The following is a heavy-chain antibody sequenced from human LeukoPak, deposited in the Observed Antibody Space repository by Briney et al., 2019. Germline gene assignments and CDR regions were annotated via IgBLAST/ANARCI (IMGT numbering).Heavy chain of an antibody. CDR3: FTFGVVPGFDY. D-gene: IGHD3-3*01. CDR2: IYSGGST. V-gene: IGHV3-53*01. Sequence: PGGSLRLSCAASGFTVSSNYMSWVRQAPGKGLEWVSVIYSGGSTYYADSVKGRFTISRDNSKNTLYLQMNSLRAEDTAVYYCFTFGVVPGFDYWGQGTLVTVSS. CDR1: GFTVSSNY. J-gene: IGHJ4*02.